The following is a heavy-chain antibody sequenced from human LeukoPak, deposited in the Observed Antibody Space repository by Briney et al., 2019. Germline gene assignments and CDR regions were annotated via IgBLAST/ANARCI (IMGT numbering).Heavy chain of an antibody. V-gene: IGHV4-38-2*02. Sequence: SETLSLTCSVSGYSISSNYYWGWIRQPPGKGLEWIGSIHHSGSSYDSGSTYYNPSLRGRVTISVDTSKNHFSLKINSVTAAETAVYYCARVSARGGYGDDYFDYWGQGTLVTVSS. CDR3: ARVSARGGYGDDYFDY. D-gene: IGHD4-17*01. CDR2: IHHSGSSYDSGST. J-gene: IGHJ4*02. CDR1: GYSISSNYY.